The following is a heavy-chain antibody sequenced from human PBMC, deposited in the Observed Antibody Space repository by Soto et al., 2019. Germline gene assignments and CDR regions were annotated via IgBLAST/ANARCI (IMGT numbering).Heavy chain of an antibody. D-gene: IGHD4-4*01. CDR2: INHSGST. J-gene: IGHJ6*02. CDR3: ARGIQYKYGMDV. Sequence: PSETLSLTCAVYGGSFSGYYWSWIRQPPGKGLEWIGEINHSGSTNYNPSLKSRVTISVDTSKNQFSLKLSSVTAADTALYYCARGIQYKYGMDVWGQGTTVTVSS. V-gene: IGHV4-34*01. CDR1: GGSFSGYY.